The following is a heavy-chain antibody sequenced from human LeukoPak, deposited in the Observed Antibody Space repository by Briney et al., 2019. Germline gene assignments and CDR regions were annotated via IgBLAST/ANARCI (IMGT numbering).Heavy chain of an antibody. D-gene: IGHD6-19*01. CDR3: ARHIDNGWYAY. CDR2: IYYSGST. V-gene: IGHV4-59*08. CDR1: GGSISSYY. J-gene: IGHJ4*02. Sequence: SETLSLTCTVSGGSISSYYWSWIRQPPGKGLEWIGYIYYSGSTNYNPSLKGRVTMSVDRSRNQFSLKLNSVTAADTAVYYCARHIDNGWYAYWGQGTLVTVSS.